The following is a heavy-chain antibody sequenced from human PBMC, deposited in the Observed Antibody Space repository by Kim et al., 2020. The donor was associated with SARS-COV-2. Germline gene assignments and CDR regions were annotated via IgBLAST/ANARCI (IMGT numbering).Heavy chain of an antibody. V-gene: IGHV1-24*01. Sequence: ASVKVSCKVSGYTLTELSMHWVRQPPGKGLEWMGGFDPEDGGTIYAQKFQSRVTMTEDTSTDTAYMELSSLRSEDTAVYYCATLDSSGYYRVYYFDYWGQGTLVTVSS. CDR1: GYTLTELS. D-gene: IGHD3-22*01. CDR2: FDPEDGGT. CDR3: ATLDSSGYYRVYYFDY. J-gene: IGHJ4*02.